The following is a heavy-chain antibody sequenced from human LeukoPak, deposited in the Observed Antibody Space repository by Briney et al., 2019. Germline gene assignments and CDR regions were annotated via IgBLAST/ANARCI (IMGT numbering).Heavy chain of an antibody. CDR3: AKVGRRGYSYGEYYFDY. D-gene: IGHD5-18*01. CDR1: GFTFSSYA. V-gene: IGHV3-23*01. CDR2: ISGSGGST. J-gene: IGHJ4*02. Sequence: GGSLRLSCAASGFTFSSYAMSWVRQAPGKGLEWVSAISGSGGSTYYADSVKGRFTISRDNSKNTLYLQMNSLRAEDTAVYYCAKVGRRGYSYGEYYFDYWGQGTLVTVSS.